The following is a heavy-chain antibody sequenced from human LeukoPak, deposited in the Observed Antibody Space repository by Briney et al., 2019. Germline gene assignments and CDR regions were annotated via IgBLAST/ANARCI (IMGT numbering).Heavy chain of an antibody. Sequence: GGSLRLSCAASGLTFSGSAIHWVRQASGKGLEWVGRIRRKANSYATAYAASVKGRFTITRDDSKNSAHRQMNNLKTEDTAVYYCTSLEMDYYDSSPFDYRGQGTLGTLS. CDR2: IRRKANSYAT. D-gene: IGHD3-22*01. CDR1: GLTFSGSA. J-gene: IGHJ4*02. V-gene: IGHV3-73*01. CDR3: TSLEMDYYDSSPFDY.